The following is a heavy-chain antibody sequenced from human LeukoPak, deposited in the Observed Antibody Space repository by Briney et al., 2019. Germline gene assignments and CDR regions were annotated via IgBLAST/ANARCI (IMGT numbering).Heavy chain of an antibody. V-gene: IGHV3-23*01. Sequence: GGSLRLSCAASGFTFSSYAMSWVRRAPGKGLEWVSAISGSGGSTYYADSVKGRFTISRDNSKNTLYLQMNSLRAEDTAVYYCAKDRELLWFGELLPFDYWGQGTLVTVSS. CDR1: GFTFSSYA. CDR2: ISGSGGST. J-gene: IGHJ4*02. CDR3: AKDRELLWFGELLPFDY. D-gene: IGHD3-10*01.